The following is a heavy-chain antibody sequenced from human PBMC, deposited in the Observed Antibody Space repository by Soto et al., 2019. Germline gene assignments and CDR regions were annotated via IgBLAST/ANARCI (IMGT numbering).Heavy chain of an antibody. CDR2: IIPIFGSP. Sequence: SVKVSCKASGGAFSSYAISWVRQAPGQGLEWMGGIIPIFGSPNYAQTFQGRVTITADKSTSTAYMELRSLRSEDTAMYYCATPEYMRGGHGAIGGRGTMVTVSS. J-gene: IGHJ4*02. V-gene: IGHV1-69*06. CDR3: ATPEYMRGGHGAI. D-gene: IGHD2-2*01. CDR1: GGAFSSYA.